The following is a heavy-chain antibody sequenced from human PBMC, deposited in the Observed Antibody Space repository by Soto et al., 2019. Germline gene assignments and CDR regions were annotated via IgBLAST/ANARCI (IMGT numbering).Heavy chain of an antibody. V-gene: IGHV3-33*01. CDR1: GFSFSRYG. CDR3: ASGDTLPGY. J-gene: IGHJ4*02. Sequence: QVQLVESGGGVVQPGRSLRLSCAASGFSFSRYGMHWVRQAPGKGLEWVAIISYDGSNKYYADSVKGRFTISRDNSKNTLYLEMNSLRAEDTAVYYCASGDTLPGYWGQGTLVTVSS. CDR2: ISYDGSNK. D-gene: IGHD3-10*01.